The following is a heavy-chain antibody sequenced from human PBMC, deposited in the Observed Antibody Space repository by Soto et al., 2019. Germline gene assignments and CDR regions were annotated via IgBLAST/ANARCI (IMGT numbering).Heavy chain of an antibody. CDR3: ARDVVDSSDF. J-gene: IGHJ3*01. CDR2: IYYSGST. V-gene: IGHV4-59*01. Sequence: AETLSLTCTVSGGSISSYYWSWVRQPPGKGLEWVWYIYYSGSTNYNPSLKSRVTIAVDTTKNQFSLTLSCVAAADTAVYYCARDVVDSSDFWGQGTMVTVSS. CDR1: GGSISSYY.